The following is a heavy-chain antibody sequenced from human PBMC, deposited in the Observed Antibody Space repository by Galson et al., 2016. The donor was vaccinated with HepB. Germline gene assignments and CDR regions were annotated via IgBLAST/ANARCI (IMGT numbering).Heavy chain of an antibody. CDR3: AKWTKKYGSWTYRDDGGAARVYYFDY. CDR1: GFTFSSYA. V-gene: IGHV3-23*01. J-gene: IGHJ4*02. D-gene: IGHD3-10*01. Sequence: SLRISCAASGFTFSSYAMSWVRQAPGKGLVWVSGISGGGGGANYADSVKGRVTISRDNSKNTLYLEMNSLRAEDTAVYHCAKWTKKYGSWTYRDDGGAARVYYFDYWGRGTQVTVSS. CDR2: ISGGGGGA.